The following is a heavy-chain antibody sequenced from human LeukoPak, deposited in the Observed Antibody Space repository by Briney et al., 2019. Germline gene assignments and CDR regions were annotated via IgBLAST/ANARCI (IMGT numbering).Heavy chain of an antibody. D-gene: IGHD3-10*01. CDR1: GYTFTSYD. J-gene: IGHJ4*02. CDR3: ARVLWFGEPQGYFDY. V-gene: IGHV1-8*01. Sequence: ASVKVSCKASGYTFTSYDINWVRQATGQGLEWMGWMNPNSGNTGYAQKFQGRVTITADESTSTAYMELSSLRSEDTAVYYCARVLWFGEPQGYFDYWGQGTLVTVSS. CDR2: MNPNSGNT.